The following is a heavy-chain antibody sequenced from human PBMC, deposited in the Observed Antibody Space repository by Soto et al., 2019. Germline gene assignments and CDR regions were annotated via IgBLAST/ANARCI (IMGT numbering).Heavy chain of an antibody. Sequence: GGSLRLSCAASGFTFSSYAMSWVRQAPGKGLEWVSAISGSGGSTYYADSVKGRFTISRDNSKNTLYLQMNSLRAEDTAVYYCAKGDDYGDYERYYYYYGMDVWGQGTTVTVSS. CDR3: AKGDDYGDYERYYYYYGMDV. CDR1: GFTFSSYA. V-gene: IGHV3-23*01. D-gene: IGHD4-17*01. CDR2: ISGSGGST. J-gene: IGHJ6*02.